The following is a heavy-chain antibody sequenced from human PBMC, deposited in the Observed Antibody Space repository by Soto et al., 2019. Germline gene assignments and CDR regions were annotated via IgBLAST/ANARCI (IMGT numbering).Heavy chain of an antibody. CDR3: ARHKRDLRFLEWSYYFDY. Sequence: QVQLVESGGGVVQPGRSLRLSCAASGFTFSSYAIHWVRQAPGKGLEWVALISYDGSNKYYADSVKGRFTISRDNSKNTLYLKMNSLRAEDTAVYYCARHKRDLRFLEWSYYFDYWGQGTLVTVSS. CDR2: ISYDGSNK. V-gene: IGHV3-30-3*01. J-gene: IGHJ4*02. CDR1: GFTFSSYA. D-gene: IGHD3-3*01.